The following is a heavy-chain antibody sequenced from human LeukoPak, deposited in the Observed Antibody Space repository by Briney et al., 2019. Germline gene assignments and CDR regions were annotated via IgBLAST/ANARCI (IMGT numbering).Heavy chain of an antibody. V-gene: IGHV1-2*02. CDR2: SNPNSGVT. D-gene: IGHD5-12*01. CDR3: ARAILGYSGYDWDY. J-gene: IGHJ4*02. CDR1: GYTFTDYF. Sequence: ASVKVSCKASGYTFTDYFMHWVRQAPGQGVEWVGWSNPNSGVTNYAQKFQGRVTMTRDTSISTAYMEVSRLRYDDTAVYYCARAILGYSGYDWDYWGQGTLVTVSS.